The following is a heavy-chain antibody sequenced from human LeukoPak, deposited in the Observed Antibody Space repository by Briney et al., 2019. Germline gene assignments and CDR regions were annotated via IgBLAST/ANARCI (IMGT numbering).Heavy chain of an antibody. D-gene: IGHD1-14*01. CDR3: SRALTQDPGFFDH. CDR2: IIPILGIA. CDR1: GGTFSSYT. V-gene: IGHV1-69*02. Sequence: ASVKVSCKASGGTFSSYTISWVRQAPGQGLEWMGRIIPILGIANYAQKFQGRVTITADKSTTTAYMELSSLRSEDTAVYYCSRALTQDPGFFDHWGQGTLVTVSS. J-gene: IGHJ4*02.